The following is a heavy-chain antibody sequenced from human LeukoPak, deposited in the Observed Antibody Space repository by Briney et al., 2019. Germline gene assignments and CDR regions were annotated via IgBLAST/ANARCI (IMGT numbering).Heavy chain of an antibody. D-gene: IGHD2-2*01. Sequence: SETLSLTCTVSGGSISSYYGSWIRQPPGKGLEWIGYIYYSGSTNYNPSLKSRVTISLDTSKNHFSLKLTTVTAADTAVYYCARASSSSPYYFDYWGQGTLVTVSS. V-gene: IGHV4-59*01. J-gene: IGHJ4*02. CDR2: IYYSGST. CDR1: GGSISSYY. CDR3: ARASSSSPYYFDY.